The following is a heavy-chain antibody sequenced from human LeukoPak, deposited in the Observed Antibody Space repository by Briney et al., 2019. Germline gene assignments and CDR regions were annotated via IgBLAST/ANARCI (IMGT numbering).Heavy chain of an antibody. Sequence: PGGSLRLSCAASGFTFSSYEMNWVRQAPGKGLEWVGRIKSKTDGGTTDYAAPVKGRFTISRDDSKNTLYLQMNSLRAEDTAVYYCARRITMIVPRGAFDIWGQGTMVTVSS. CDR1: GFTFSSYE. D-gene: IGHD3-22*01. J-gene: IGHJ3*02. CDR2: IKSKTDGGTT. CDR3: ARRITMIVPRGAFDI. V-gene: IGHV3-15*01.